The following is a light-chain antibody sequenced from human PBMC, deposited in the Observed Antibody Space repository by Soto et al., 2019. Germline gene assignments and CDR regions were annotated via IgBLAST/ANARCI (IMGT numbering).Light chain of an antibody. CDR3: QQSYNTPLS. Sequence: DIQMTQSPSSLSASVGDRVSITCRASQFISRYLNWYQQKPGKAPNLLIFGASSLQSGVPSRFSGSGSATDFTLTISSLQPEDFATYYCQQSYNTPLSFGGGTKVEIK. CDR1: QFISRY. V-gene: IGKV1-39*01. CDR2: GAS. J-gene: IGKJ4*01.